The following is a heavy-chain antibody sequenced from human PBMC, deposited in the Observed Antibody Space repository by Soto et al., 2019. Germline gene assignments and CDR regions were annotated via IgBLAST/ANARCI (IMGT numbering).Heavy chain of an antibody. D-gene: IGHD1-1*01. Sequence: EVQLLESGGGSVQPGGSLRLSCAASGFNFNTQSMSWVRQAPGKGLEWVSAIGRSGGSTYYADSVKGRFTISRDNSTNTLYLQINSLRAEDAALYYCAKPDCARYNVRDWGQGTLVIVSS. CDR3: AKPDCARYNVRD. V-gene: IGHV3-23*01. CDR1: GFNFNTQS. CDR2: IGRSGGST. J-gene: IGHJ4*01.